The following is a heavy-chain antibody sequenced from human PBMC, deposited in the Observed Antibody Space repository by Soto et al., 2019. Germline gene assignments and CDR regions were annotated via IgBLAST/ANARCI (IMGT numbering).Heavy chain of an antibody. CDR3: AHRPRAYSSSWTNWFDP. D-gene: IGHD6-13*01. J-gene: IGHJ5*02. CDR2: IYWNDDK. V-gene: IGHV2-5*01. Sequence: QITLKESGPPLVKPTQTLTLTCTFSGFSLSTSGVGVGWIRQPPGKALEWLALIYWNDDKRYSPSLTSRLTITKDTSKNQVVLTMTNMDPVDTATYYCAHRPRAYSSSWTNWFDPWGQGTLVTVSS. CDR1: GFSLSTSGVG.